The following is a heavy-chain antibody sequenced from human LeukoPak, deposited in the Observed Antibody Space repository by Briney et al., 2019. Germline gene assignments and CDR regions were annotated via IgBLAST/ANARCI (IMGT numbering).Heavy chain of an antibody. J-gene: IGHJ4*02. D-gene: IGHD3-22*01. CDR1: GGSISSGNYY. V-gene: IGHV4-61*02. Sequence: SETLSLTCSVSGGSISSGNYYWRWIRQPAGKGLEWIGRIYSSGSTNYSPSLKRRVTISVDTSKNQFSLRLSSVTAADTAVYYCARTPGYYPPRFDYWGQGTLVTVSS. CDR3: ARTPGYYPPRFDY. CDR2: IYSSGST.